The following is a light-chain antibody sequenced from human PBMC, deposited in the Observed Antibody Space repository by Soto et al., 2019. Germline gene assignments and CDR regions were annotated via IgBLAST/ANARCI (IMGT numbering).Light chain of an antibody. CDR2: ATS. Sequence: EIVLTQSPGTLVLSPGDRATLSCRASQSVNKAYLVWYQVKPGQAPSLLIFATSTRASGIPDRFSGSGSGRDFTLTISRLEPEDSAVYFCQQYDDSARYIFGQGTSLDIK. V-gene: IGKV3-20*01. J-gene: IGKJ2*01. CDR1: QSVNKAY. CDR3: QQYDDSARYI.